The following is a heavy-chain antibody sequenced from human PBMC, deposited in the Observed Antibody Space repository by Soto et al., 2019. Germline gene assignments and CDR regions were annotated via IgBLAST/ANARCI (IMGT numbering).Heavy chain of an antibody. D-gene: IGHD6-6*01. J-gene: IGHJ6*02. V-gene: IGHV3-30-3*01. CDR3: ARDRRYSSSSPCYYGMDV. CDR1: GFTFSSYA. CDR2: ISYDGSNK. Sequence: QVQLVESGGGVVQPGRSLRLSCEASGFTFSSYAMHWVRQAPGKGLEWVAVISYDGSNKYYADSVKGRFTISRDNSKNTLYLQMNRLRAEDTAVYYCARDRRYSSSSPCYYGMDVWCQGTTVTVSS.